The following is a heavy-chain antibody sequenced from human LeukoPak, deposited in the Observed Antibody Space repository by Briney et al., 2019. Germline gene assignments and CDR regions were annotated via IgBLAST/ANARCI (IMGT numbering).Heavy chain of an antibody. V-gene: IGHV4-34*01. D-gene: IGHD6-13*01. CDR2: INHSGST. CDR1: GGSFSGYY. Sequence: SETLSLTCAVYGGSFSGYYWSWIRQPPGKGLEWIGEINHSGSTNYNPSLKSRVTISVDTSKNQFSLKLSSVTAADTAVYYCARSRPIWSSSRYFDLWGRGTLVTVSS. J-gene: IGHJ2*01. CDR3: ARSRPIWSSSRYFDL.